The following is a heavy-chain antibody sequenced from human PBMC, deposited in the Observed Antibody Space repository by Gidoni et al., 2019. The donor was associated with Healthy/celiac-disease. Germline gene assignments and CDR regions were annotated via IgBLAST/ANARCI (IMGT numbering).Heavy chain of an antibody. Sequence: QVQLQQWGAGLLKPSETLSLTCAVYGGSFSGYYWSWIRQPPGKWLEWFGEINHSGSTNYNPSLKSRVTISVDTAKNQFFLKLSSVTAADTAVYYCARFGQSSYYYGSGRGYGMDVWGQGTTVTVSS. J-gene: IGHJ6*02. V-gene: IGHV4-34*01. D-gene: IGHD3-10*01. CDR1: GGSFSGYY. CDR3: ARFGQSSYYYGSGRGYGMDV. CDR2: INHSGST.